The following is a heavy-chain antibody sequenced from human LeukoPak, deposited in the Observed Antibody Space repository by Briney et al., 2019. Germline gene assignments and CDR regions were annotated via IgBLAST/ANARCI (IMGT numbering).Heavy chain of an antibody. V-gene: IGHV3-11*01. CDR3: ATDGAGFDT. CDR1: GFTLNDYY. Sequence: GGSLRLFCAASGFTLNDYYMSWIRQAPGKGREWLSYINIGGTNKHYADSVKGRFTISRDNAKKSLYLEMNNLRAEDTAVYYCATDGAGFDTWGQGVLVTVSS. J-gene: IGHJ5*02. CDR2: INIGGTNK.